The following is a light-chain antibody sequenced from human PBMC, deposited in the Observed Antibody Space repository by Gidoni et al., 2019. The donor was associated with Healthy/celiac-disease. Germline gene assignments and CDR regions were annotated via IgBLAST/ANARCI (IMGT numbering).Light chain of an antibody. V-gene: IGKV3-15*01. Sequence: EIVMTQSTATLSVSPEERATLSCRASQSVSSNLAWYQQKPGQAPRLLIYGASTRATGIPARFSGSGSGTEFTLTISSLQSEDFAVYYCQQYNNWPPWTFGQGTKVEIK. CDR1: QSVSSN. J-gene: IGKJ1*01. CDR2: GAS. CDR3: QQYNNWPPWT.